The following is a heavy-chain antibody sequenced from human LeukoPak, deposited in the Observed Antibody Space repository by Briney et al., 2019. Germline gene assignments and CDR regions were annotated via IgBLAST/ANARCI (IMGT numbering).Heavy chain of an antibody. CDR1: GFTFTSYS. Sequence: GGSLRLSCAASGFTFTSYSMNWVRQAPGRGLEWVSSIRFTGSYIYYADSVKGRFTVSRDNSKNTLYLQVNSLRAEDTAVYYCAKDRGGWLRELDYWGQGALVTVSS. D-gene: IGHD5-18*01. J-gene: IGHJ4*02. CDR2: IRFTGSYI. V-gene: IGHV3-21*04. CDR3: AKDRGGWLRELDY.